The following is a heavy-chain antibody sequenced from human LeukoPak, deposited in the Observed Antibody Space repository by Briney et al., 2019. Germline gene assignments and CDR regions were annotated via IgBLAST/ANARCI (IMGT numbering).Heavy chain of an antibody. V-gene: IGHV3-23*01. J-gene: IGHJ4*02. CDR2: ISGSGGST. CDR3: AKDGGYHDY. CDR1: GFTVSSNY. D-gene: IGHD3-16*02. Sequence: GGSLTLSCAASGFTVSSNYRSWVRQPPGKGLEWVSAISGSGGSTYYADCVKGRYTISRDNTKYTLYRQMNSLRAEDTAVYYCAKDGGYHDYWGQGTLVTVSS.